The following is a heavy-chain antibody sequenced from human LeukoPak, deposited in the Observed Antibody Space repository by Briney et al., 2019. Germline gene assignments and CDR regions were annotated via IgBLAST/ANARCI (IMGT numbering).Heavy chain of an antibody. CDR2: MSKSGDYT. Sequence: GGSLRLSCAASGFTFSSYAMNWVRQAPGKGLEWLSGMSKSGDYTHDTESVKGRFTISRDNSKNTLYLQMSGLRAEDTAIYYCAKFNGWELAEYYLDYWGHGTLVTVSS. J-gene: IGHJ4*01. D-gene: IGHD1-26*01. CDR1: GFTFSSYA. CDR3: AKFNGWELAEYYLDY. V-gene: IGHV3-23*01.